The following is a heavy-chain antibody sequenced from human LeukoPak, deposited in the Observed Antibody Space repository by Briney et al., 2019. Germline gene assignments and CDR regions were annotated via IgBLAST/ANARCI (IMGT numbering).Heavy chain of an antibody. J-gene: IGHJ6*02. V-gene: IGHV4-39*01. D-gene: IGHD1-14*01. CDR2: LYYGGST. CDR3: ARHAGRYFYYGLDV. Sequence: SETLSLTCTVSGGSISSSSYYWGWIRQPPGKGLEWIGTLYYGGSTYYNPSFKSRVTISVDTSKNQFSLRLNSVTAADTAVYYCARHAGRYFYYGLDVWGQGTTVTVSS. CDR1: GGSISSSSYY.